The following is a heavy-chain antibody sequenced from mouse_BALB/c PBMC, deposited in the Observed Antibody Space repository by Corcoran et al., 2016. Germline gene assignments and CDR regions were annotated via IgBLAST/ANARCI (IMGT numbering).Heavy chain of an antibody. CDR2: INPYNGGT. Sequence: EVQMQQSGPELEKPGASMKIYCKASGYSFTGYTMNWVKQSHGKNLEGIGRINPYNGGTSYNQKFKGKATLTVEKSSSTAYMELLSLTSEDSAVYYCAGTWFAYWGQGMLVAVSA. CDR3: AGTWFAY. CDR1: GYSFTGYT. J-gene: IGHJ3*01. V-gene: IGHV1-18*01.